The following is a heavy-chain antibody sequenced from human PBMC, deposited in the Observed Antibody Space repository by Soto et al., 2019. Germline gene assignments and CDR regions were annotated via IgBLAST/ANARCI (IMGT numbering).Heavy chain of an antibody. CDR1: GYTFSSFY. D-gene: IGHD1-1*01. V-gene: IGHV1-46*01. J-gene: IGHJ6*02. CDR3: ARDRGTDPLCEMDV. Sequence: ASVKVSCKTSGYTFSSFYIHWVRQAPGQGLEWMGLINPSGGRTSYRQKFQGRITMTRDTSASTVNMELSSLRSEDTAVYYCARDRGTDPLCEMDVWGPGTTVTVSS. CDR2: INPSGGRT.